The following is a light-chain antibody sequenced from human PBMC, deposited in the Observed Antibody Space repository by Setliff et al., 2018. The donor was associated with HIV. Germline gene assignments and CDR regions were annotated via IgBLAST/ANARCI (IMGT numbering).Light chain of an antibody. Sequence: QSVLTQPASVSGSPGQSITISCIGTSSDVGGYNYVSWYQHHPGKAPKLMIYDVSARPSGVSNRFSGSKSGNAASLTISGLQAEDEADYYCCSYAGSGTYVFGTGTKVTVL. CDR3: CSYAGSGTYV. CDR2: DVS. J-gene: IGLJ1*01. V-gene: IGLV2-14*03. CDR1: SSDVGGYNY.